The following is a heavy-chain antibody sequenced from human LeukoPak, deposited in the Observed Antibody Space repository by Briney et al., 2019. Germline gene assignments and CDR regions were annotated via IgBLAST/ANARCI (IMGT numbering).Heavy chain of an antibody. V-gene: IGHV3-23*01. CDR3: VKGGGTFSPIDY. Sequence: GGSLRLSCAASGFNFDIYALSLVRQAPGKGLEWLSTIPSGGNTWYADSVKGRFIISRDNSKKTLSLQMDSLRADDTAVYYCVKGGGTFSPIDYWGQGTLVIVSS. CDR1: GFNFDIYA. D-gene: IGHD1-26*01. CDR2: IPSGGNT. J-gene: IGHJ4*02.